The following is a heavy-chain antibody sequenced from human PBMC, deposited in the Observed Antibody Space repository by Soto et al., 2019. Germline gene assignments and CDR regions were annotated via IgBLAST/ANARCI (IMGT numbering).Heavy chain of an antibody. Sequence: EVQLVESGGGLVQPGGSLKLSCAASGFTFSGSAMHWVRQASGKGLEWVGRIRSKANSYATAYAASVKGRFTISRDDSKNTAYLQMNSLKTEDTAVYYCTRQGGYPFDYWGQGTLVTVSS. CDR1: GFTFSGSA. D-gene: IGHD5-12*01. CDR3: TRQGGYPFDY. V-gene: IGHV3-73*01. CDR2: IRSKANSYAT. J-gene: IGHJ4*02.